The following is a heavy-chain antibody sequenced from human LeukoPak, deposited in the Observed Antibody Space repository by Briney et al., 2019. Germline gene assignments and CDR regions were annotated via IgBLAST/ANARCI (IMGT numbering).Heavy chain of an antibody. J-gene: IGHJ4*02. V-gene: IGHV3-13*01. CDR3: ARSYDSGEGAYFDY. Sequence: GGSLRLSYAASGFTFSSYVMHWVRQATGKGLEWVSAIGTAGDTYYPGSVKGRFTISRENAKNSLYLQMNSLRAGDTAVYYCARSYDSGEGAYFDYWGQGTLVTVSS. CDR2: IGTAGDT. D-gene: IGHD6-19*01. CDR1: GFTFSSYV.